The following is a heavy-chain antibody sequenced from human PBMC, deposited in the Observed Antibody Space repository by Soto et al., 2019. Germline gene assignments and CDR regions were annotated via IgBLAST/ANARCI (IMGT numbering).Heavy chain of an antibody. J-gene: IGHJ4*02. V-gene: IGHV1-18*01. CDR1: GYTFTSYA. D-gene: IGHD3-3*01. Sequence: ASVKVSCKASGYTFTSYAMHWVRQAPGQRLEWMGWISAYNGNTNYAQKLQGRVTITTDTSTSTAYMELRSLRSDDTAVYYCARDMRDYDFWSGSRYFDYWGQGTLVTVSS. CDR2: ISAYNGNT. CDR3: ARDMRDYDFWSGSRYFDY.